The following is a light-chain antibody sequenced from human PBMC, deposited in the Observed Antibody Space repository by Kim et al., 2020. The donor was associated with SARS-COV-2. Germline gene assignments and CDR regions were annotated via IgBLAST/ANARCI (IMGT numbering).Light chain of an antibody. CDR1: AMPMQY. CDR3: QSVDSSGAYVV. Sequence: KARYTCWGGAMPMQYVYWYQQQPGQAPVVVIYKDSERPAGIPGRFSGSSSGTTVTLTISGGQAEDEADYYCQSVDSSGAYVVFGGGTQLTVL. V-gene: IGLV3-25*03. J-gene: IGLJ2*01. CDR2: KDS.